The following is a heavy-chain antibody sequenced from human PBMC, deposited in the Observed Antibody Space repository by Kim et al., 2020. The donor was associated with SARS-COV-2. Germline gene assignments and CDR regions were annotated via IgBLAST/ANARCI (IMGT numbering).Heavy chain of an antibody. J-gene: IGHJ2*01. Sequence: GGSLRLSCAASGFTFSTYEMNWVRQAPGKGLELISYISTIGSTIYYAYSVKGRFTISRDNAKISLSLQINILIAEDPAVYFFSCSLFFFITIFFYVLYF. CDR1: GFTFSTYE. CDR2: ISTIGSTI. CDR3: SCSLFFFITIFFYVLYF. D-gene: IGHD3-10*02. V-gene: IGHV3-48*03.